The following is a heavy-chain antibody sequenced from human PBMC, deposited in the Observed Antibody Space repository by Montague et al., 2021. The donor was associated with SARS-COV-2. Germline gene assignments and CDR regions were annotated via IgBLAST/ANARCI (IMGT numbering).Heavy chain of an antibody. D-gene: IGHD2-21*02. CDR1: GFTVSSNY. CDR3: ARARAYCGGDCYWGGAFDI. V-gene: IGHV3-66*01. CDR2: IYSGGST. J-gene: IGHJ3*02. Sequence: SLRLPCAASGFTVSSNYMSWVRQAPGKGLEWVSVIYSGGSTYYADSVKGRFTISRDNSKNTLYLQMNSLRAEDTAVYCCARARAYCGGDCYWGGAFDIWGQGTMVTVSS.